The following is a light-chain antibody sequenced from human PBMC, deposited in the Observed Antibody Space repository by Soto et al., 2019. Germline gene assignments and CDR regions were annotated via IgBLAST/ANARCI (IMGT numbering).Light chain of an antibody. J-gene: IGKJ3*01. CDR3: QQYGRTLFT. Sequence: EIVLTQSPGTLSLSPGERATLSCRASQSVNSNYLVWYQQKPGQAPRLLIYGASSRATGIPDRFSGGGSGTDFTLTISRLEPEDFAVYYCQQYGRTLFTFGPGTKVDIK. CDR1: QSVNSNY. CDR2: GAS. V-gene: IGKV3-20*01.